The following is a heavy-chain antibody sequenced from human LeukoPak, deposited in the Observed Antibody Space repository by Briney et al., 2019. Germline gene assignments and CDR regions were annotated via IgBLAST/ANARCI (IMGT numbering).Heavy chain of an antibody. D-gene: IGHD4-17*01. Sequence: GGSLRLSCAASGFTFSSYEMNWVRQAPGKGLVWVSYISSSGSTIYYADSVKGRFTISRDNAKNSLYLQMNSLRAEDTAVYYCASAGHYGDYYYYMDVWGKGTTVTVSS. CDR2: ISSSGSTI. CDR1: GFTFSSYE. J-gene: IGHJ6*03. CDR3: ASAGHYGDYYYYMDV. V-gene: IGHV3-48*03.